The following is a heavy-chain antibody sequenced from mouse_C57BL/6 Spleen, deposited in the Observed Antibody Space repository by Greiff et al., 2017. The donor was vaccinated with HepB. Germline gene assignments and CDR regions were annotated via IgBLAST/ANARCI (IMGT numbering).Heavy chain of an antibody. CDR2: IDPSDSYT. CDR3: ARWGYDGQFAY. D-gene: IGHD2-2*01. V-gene: IGHV1-50*01. CDR1: GYTFTSYW. Sequence: QVQLQQSGAELVKPGASVKLSCKASGYTFTSYWMQWVKQRPGQGLEWIGEIDPSDSYTNYNQKFKGKATLTVDTSSSTAYMQLSSLTSEDSAVYYCARWGYDGQFAYWGQGTLVTVSA. J-gene: IGHJ3*01.